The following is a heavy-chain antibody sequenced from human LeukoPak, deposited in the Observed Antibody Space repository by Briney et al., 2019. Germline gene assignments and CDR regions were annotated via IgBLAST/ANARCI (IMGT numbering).Heavy chain of an antibody. V-gene: IGHV3-30*18. CDR3: AKGDCSSTSCPPDYYYYYYMDV. Sequence: GRSLRLSCAASGFTFSSYGMHWVRQAPGKGLEWVAVISYDGSNKYYADSVKGRFTISRDNSKNTLYLQMNSLRTEDTAVYYCAKGDCSSTSCPPDYYYYYYMDVWGEGTTVTVSS. J-gene: IGHJ6*03. CDR1: GFTFSSYG. D-gene: IGHD2-2*01. CDR2: ISYDGSNK.